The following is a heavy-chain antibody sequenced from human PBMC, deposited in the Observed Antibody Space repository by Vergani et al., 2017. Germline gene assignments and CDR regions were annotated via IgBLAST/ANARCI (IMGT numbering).Heavy chain of an antibody. CDR3: ARARGSPIKVVAKPVVQRDDAFDI. CDR2: IYSGGST. CDR1: GFTFSSNY. J-gene: IGHJ3*02. Sequence: EVQLVESGGGLVQPGGSLRLSCAASGFTFSSNYMSWVRQAPGKGLEWVSVIYSGGSTYYADSVKGRFTISRDNSKNTLYLQMNSLRAEDTAVYYCARARGSPIKVVAKPVVQRDDAFDIWGQGTMVTVSS. D-gene: IGHD3-22*01. V-gene: IGHV3-66*01.